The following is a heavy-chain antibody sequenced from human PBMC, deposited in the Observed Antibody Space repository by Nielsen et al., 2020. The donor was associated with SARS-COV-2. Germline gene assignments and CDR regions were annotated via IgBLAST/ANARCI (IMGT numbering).Heavy chain of an antibody. CDR1: GYTFISYG. J-gene: IGHJ2*01. V-gene: IGHV1-18*04. D-gene: IGHD3-10*01. CDR2: ISAFNGNT. Sequence: ASVKVSCKASGYTFISYGISWVRQAPGQGLEWMGWISAFNGNTNYAQKLQGRVTMTTDTSTSTAYMELRGLRSDDTAVYYCARDHTMLRGRVLYCDLWGRGTLVTVSS. CDR3: ARDHTMLRGRVLYCDL.